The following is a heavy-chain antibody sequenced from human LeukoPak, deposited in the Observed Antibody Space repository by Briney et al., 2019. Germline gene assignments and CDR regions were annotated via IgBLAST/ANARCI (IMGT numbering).Heavy chain of an antibody. CDR3: ARRGIAAFSWFDP. CDR2: IYTSGST. CDR1: GGSISSGSYY. D-gene: IGHD6-13*01. Sequence: KASQTLSLTCTVSGGSISSGSYYWSWIRQPAGKGLEWIGRIYTSGSTNYNPSLKSRVTISVDTSKNQFSLKLSSVTAADTAVYYCARRGIAAFSWFDPWGQGTLVTVSS. J-gene: IGHJ5*02. V-gene: IGHV4-61*02.